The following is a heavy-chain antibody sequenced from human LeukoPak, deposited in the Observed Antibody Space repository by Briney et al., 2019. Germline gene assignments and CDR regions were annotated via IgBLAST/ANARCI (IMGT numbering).Heavy chain of an antibody. CDR1: GGSISSSSYY. Sequence: SETLSLTCTVSGGSISSSSYYWGWIRQPPGKGLEWIGSIYYSGSTNYSPSLKSRVTISIDTSKNQFSLKLSSVTAADTAVYYCATAYCGGDCNWRWYFDLWGRGTLATVSS. J-gene: IGHJ2*01. D-gene: IGHD2-21*02. CDR3: ATAYCGGDCNWRWYFDL. V-gene: IGHV4-39*07. CDR2: IYYSGST.